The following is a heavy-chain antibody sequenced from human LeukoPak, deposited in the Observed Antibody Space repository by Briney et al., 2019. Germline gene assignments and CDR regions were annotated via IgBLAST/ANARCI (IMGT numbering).Heavy chain of an antibody. CDR1: GGSISSYY. Sequence: KPSETLSLACTVSGGSISSYYWSWIRQPAGKGLEWIGRIYTSGSTNYNPSLKSRVTMSVDTAQNQFFLKLSSVTAADTAVYYCARGASFSSSHNWFDPWGQGTLVTVSS. D-gene: IGHD6-13*01. CDR2: IYTSGST. CDR3: ARGASFSSSHNWFDP. J-gene: IGHJ5*02. V-gene: IGHV4-4*07.